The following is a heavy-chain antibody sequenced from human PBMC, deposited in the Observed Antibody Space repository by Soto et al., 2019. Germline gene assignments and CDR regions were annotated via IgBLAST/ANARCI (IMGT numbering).Heavy chain of an antibody. V-gene: IGHV5-51*01. Sequence: GESLKISCKGSGYSFTSYWIGWVRQMPGKGLEWMGIIYPGDSDTRYSPSFQGQVTISADKSISTAYLQWSSLKASDTAMYYCARTYYYDSSGYSPMWYCGQGTLVTVSS. CDR2: IYPGDSDT. CDR3: ARTYYYDSSGYSPMWY. CDR1: GYSFTSYW. D-gene: IGHD3-22*01. J-gene: IGHJ4*02.